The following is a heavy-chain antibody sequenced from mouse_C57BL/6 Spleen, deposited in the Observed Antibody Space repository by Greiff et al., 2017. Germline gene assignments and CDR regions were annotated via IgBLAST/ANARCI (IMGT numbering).Heavy chain of an antibody. CDR2: INPNNGGT. CDR1: GYTFTDYY. CDR3: ARGGESNLYYWYIDV. J-gene: IGHJ1*03. D-gene: IGHD2-5*01. V-gene: IGHV1-26*01. Sequence: VQLQQSGPELVKPGASVKISCKASGYTFTDYYMNWVKQSHGKSLEWIGDINPNNGGTSYNQKFKGKATLTVDKSSSTAYMELRSLTSEDSAVYYWARGGESNLYYWYIDVWGTGTTVTVSS.